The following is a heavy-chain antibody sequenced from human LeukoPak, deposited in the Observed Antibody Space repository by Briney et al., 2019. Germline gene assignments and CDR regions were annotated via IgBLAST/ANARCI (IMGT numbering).Heavy chain of an antibody. Sequence: GASVKVSCKASGYTFTSYGISWVRQAPGQGLEWMGWISAYNGNTNYAQKLQGRVTMTTDTSTSTAYMELRSLRSDDTAVYYCARLGSYYDILTGLYGDYYYYYYMDVWGKGTTVTISS. V-gene: IGHV1-18*01. D-gene: IGHD3-9*01. CDR2: ISAYNGNT. J-gene: IGHJ6*03. CDR3: ARLGSYYDILTGLYGDYYYYYYMDV. CDR1: GYTFTSYG.